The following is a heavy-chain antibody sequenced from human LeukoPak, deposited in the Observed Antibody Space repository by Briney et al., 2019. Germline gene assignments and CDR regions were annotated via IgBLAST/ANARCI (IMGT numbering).Heavy chain of an antibody. V-gene: IGHV3-23*01. CDR1: GFTFSSYA. D-gene: IGHD3-22*01. Sequence: GGSLRLSCAASGFTFSSYAMSWVRQAPGKGLEWVSAISGSGGSTYYADSVKGRFTISRDNSKNTLYLQMNSLRAEDTAVYYCAKGFRGGYYDSSGYYQTYYFDYWGQGTLVTVSS. J-gene: IGHJ4*02. CDR3: AKGFRGGYYDSSGYYQTYYFDY. CDR2: ISGSGGST.